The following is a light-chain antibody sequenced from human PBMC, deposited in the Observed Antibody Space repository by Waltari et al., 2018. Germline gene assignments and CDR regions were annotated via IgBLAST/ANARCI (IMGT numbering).Light chain of an antibody. J-gene: IGKJ1*01. Sequence: EIVMTQSPATLSLSPGERATLSCRASQSVSSSLAWYQQKPGQAPRLLIYGASSRATGIPDRFSGSGSGTEFTLTISSLEPEDVAVYYCQQNSNWPWTFGQGTKVEIK. CDR1: QSVSSS. CDR2: GAS. CDR3: QQNSNWPWT. V-gene: IGKV3D-15*01.